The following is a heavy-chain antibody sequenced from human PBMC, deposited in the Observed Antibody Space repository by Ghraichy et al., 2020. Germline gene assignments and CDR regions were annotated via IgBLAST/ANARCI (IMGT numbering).Heavy chain of an antibody. CDR1: GGSISSGDYY. V-gene: IGHV4-30-4*01. CDR3: AREVVTANRGWFDP. CDR2: IYYSGST. D-gene: IGHD2-21*02. J-gene: IGHJ5*02. Sequence: SQTLSLTCTVSGGSISSGDYYWSWIRQPPGKGLEWIGYIYYSGSTYYNPSLKSRVTISVDTSKNQFSLKLSSVTAADTAVYYCAREVVTANRGWFDPWGQGTLVTVSS.